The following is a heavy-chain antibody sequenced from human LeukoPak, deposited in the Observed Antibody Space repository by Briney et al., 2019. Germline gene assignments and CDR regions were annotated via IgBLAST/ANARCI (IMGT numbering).Heavy chain of an antibody. CDR2: ISSSSSYI. J-gene: IGHJ3*02. Sequence: GGSLRLSCAASGFTFSSYSMNWVRQAPGKGLEWVSSISSSSSYIYYADSVKGRFTISRDNAKNSLYLQMNSLRAEDTAGYYCARDLAENSGSYYGTDFDIWGQGTIVTASP. CDR3: ARDLAENSGSYYGTDFDI. D-gene: IGHD1-26*01. CDR1: GFTFSSYS. V-gene: IGHV3-21*01.